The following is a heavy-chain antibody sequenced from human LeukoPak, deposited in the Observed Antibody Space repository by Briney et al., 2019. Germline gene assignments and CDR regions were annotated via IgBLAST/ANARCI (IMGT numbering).Heavy chain of an antibody. CDR3: TSHTGTGDAFRPFQI. D-gene: IGHD2-21*02. CDR2: INSRSSTI. V-gene: IGHV3-48*04. J-gene: IGHJ3*02. Sequence: GGSLRLSCAASGFTFSTHDVNWVRQAPGKGLEWVSFINSRSSTIYYADSVKGRFTISRDNAKNSLYLQMNSLRAEDTVVYYCTSHTGTGDAFRPFQIWGQGTMVTVSS. CDR1: GFTFSTHD.